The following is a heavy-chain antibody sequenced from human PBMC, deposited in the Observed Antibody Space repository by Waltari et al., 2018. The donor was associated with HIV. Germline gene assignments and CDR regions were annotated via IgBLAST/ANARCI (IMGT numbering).Heavy chain of an antibody. Sequence: QVQLVESGGGVVQPGRSLRLSCAASGFSFSIYAMHWVRQAPGKGLEVVAVIWSESTNKYYVDSVKGRFTVSRDNSENKVYLQMNSLRADDTAVYYCARGRGRAFDIWGQGTMVIVSS. J-gene: IGHJ3*02. V-gene: IGHV3-33*04. D-gene: IGHD3-10*01. CDR2: IWSESTNK. CDR3: ARGRGRAFDI. CDR1: GFSFSIYA.